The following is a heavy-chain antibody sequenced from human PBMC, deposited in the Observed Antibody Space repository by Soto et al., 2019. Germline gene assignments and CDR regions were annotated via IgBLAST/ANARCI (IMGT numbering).Heavy chain of an antibody. CDR3: ASGITMVRHDY. CDR1: GGTFSSYA. CDR2: IIPIFGTA. J-gene: IGHJ4*02. D-gene: IGHD3-10*01. Sequence: SSVKVSCKASGGTFSSYAISWVRQAPGQGLEWMGGIIPIFGTANYGQKFQGIVTITADESTSTAYMELSSLRSEDTAVYSCASGITMVRHDYWGKGTLVTVSS. V-gene: IGHV1-69*13.